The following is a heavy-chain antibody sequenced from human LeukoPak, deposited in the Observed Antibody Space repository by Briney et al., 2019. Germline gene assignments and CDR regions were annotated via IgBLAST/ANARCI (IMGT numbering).Heavy chain of an antibody. CDR2: IYYSGST. Sequence: SETLSLTCTVSGGSISSSSYYWGWIRQPPGKGLEWIGSIYYSGSTYYKPSLKSRVTISVDTSKNQFSLKLSSVTAADTAVYYCARDGGADYMDVWGKGTTVTISS. V-gene: IGHV4-39*07. CDR1: GGSISSSSYY. CDR3: ARDGGADYMDV. J-gene: IGHJ6*03.